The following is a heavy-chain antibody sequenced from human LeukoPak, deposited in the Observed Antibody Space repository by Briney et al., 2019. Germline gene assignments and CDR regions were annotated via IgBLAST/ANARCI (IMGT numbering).Heavy chain of an antibody. Sequence: TSETLSLTCTVSGGSISGSSYYWGWVRQPPGKGLEWIGSIVYSGTTHYDPSLKSRVTISVDTSKSQFSLRLSSVIAADTAIYYCARDFGDHRIDYWGQGTLVTVSS. V-gene: IGHV4-39*01. CDR1: GGSISGSSYY. D-gene: IGHD4-17*01. J-gene: IGHJ4*02. CDR3: ARDFGDHRIDY. CDR2: IVYSGTT.